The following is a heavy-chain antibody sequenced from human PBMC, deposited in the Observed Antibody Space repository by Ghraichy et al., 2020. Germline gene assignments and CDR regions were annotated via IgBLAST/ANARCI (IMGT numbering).Heavy chain of an antibody. CDR2: IYYSGST. Sequence: SETLSLTCTVSGGSISTTTYYWGWIRQPPGKGLEWIGIIYYSGSTYYKASLKSRVSMSVDTSKNQFSLNLSSVTAADTAVYYCARLNYYESGSPLRGFDPWGQGTLVTVSS. CDR3: ARLNYYESGSPLRGFDP. D-gene: IGHD3-10*01. V-gene: IGHV4-39*01. J-gene: IGHJ5*02. CDR1: GGSISTTTYY.